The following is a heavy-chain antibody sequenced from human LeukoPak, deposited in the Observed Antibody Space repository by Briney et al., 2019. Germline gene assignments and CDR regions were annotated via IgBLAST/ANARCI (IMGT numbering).Heavy chain of an antibody. CDR3: TRDWGGSQWRGY. J-gene: IGHJ4*02. CDR2: IYYSGST. Sequence: SETLSLTCTVSGGSISNYYWSWIRQPPGKGLEWVGYIYYSGSTNYNPSLKNRVTISVDTSKNQFSLKLSSVTAADTAVYYCTRDWGGSQWRGYWGQGTLVTVSS. D-gene: IGHD3-16*01. V-gene: IGHV4-59*01. CDR1: GGSISNYY.